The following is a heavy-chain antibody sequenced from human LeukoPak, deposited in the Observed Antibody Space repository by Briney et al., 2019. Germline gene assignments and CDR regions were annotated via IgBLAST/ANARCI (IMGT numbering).Heavy chain of an antibody. Sequence: GGSLRLSCAASGFTFSGHAMHWVRQAPGKGPEYVSTISINGVNTYYADSVKGRFTISRDNYKDTLFLQMGSLRIEDTAVYYCARDLDGSYNFDYWGPGTLVTVSS. D-gene: IGHD1-26*01. CDR3: ARDLDGSYNFDY. CDR1: GFTFSGHA. J-gene: IGHJ4*02. CDR2: ISINGVNT. V-gene: IGHV3-64*02.